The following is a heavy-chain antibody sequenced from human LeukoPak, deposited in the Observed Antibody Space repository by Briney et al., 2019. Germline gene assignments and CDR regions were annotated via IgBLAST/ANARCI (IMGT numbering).Heavy chain of an antibody. D-gene: IGHD5-18*01. V-gene: IGHV4-39*01. CDR3: ATTYSYTSDGYDY. J-gene: IGHJ4*02. Sequence: PSETLSLTCTVSGGSISSSRYHWGWIRQPPGKGLEWIGSIYYSGTTFYNPSLKSRVTISVDTSKNQFSLKVSSVTAADTAVYYCATTYSYTSDGYDYWGQGTLVTVSS. CDR2: IYYSGTT. CDR1: GGSISSSRYH.